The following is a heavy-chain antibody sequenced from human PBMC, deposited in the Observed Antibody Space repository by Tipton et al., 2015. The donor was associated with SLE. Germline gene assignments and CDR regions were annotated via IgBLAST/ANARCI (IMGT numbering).Heavy chain of an antibody. J-gene: IGHJ4*02. CDR1: GFTFNSYW. CDR2: IKPDGSEK. CDR3: ARGGGL. D-gene: IGHD3-16*01. Sequence: SLRLSCAACGFTFNSYWMNWVRQAPGKGLEWVANIKPDGSEKYYVDSVKGRFTISRDNARNSLYLQMNSLRAEDTAVYYCARGGGLWGQGTLVTVSS. V-gene: IGHV3-7*01.